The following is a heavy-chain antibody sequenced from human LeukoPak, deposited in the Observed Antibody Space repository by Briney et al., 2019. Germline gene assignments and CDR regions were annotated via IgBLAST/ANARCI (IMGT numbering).Heavy chain of an antibody. J-gene: IGHJ6*02. V-gene: IGHV3-30*18. CDR2: ISYDGSNK. CDR3: AKAFYDFWSGGRYGMDV. CDR1: GFTFSSYG. D-gene: IGHD3-3*01. Sequence: PGRSLRLSCAASGFTFSSYGMHWVRQAPGKGLEWVAVISYDGSNKYYADSVKGRFTISRDNSKNTLYLRMNSLRAEDTAVYYCAKAFYDFWSGGRYGMDVWGQGTTVTVSS.